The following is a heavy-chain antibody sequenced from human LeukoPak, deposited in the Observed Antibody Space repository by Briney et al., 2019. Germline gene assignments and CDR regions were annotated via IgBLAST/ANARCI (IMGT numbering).Heavy chain of an antibody. D-gene: IGHD3-9*01. V-gene: IGHV1-8*01. CDR2: MNPNSGNT. J-gene: IGHJ6*02. Sequence: ASVKVSCKASGYTFTSYDINWVRQATGQGLEWMGWMNPNSGNTGYAQKFQGRVTMTRNTSISTAYMELSSLRSEDTAVYYCARVLRYFDWSYYYYYYGMDVWGQGTTVTVSS. CDR1: GYTFTSYD. CDR3: ARVLRYFDWSYYYYYYGMDV.